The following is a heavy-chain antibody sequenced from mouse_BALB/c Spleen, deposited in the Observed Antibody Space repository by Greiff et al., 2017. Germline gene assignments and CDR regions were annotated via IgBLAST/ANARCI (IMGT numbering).Heavy chain of an antibody. CDR2: ISYSGST. J-gene: IGHJ2*01. CDR3: ARRGRRGFDY. D-gene: IGHD2-12*01. CDR1: GYSITSDYA. Sequence: DVQLQESGPGLVKPSQSLSLTCTVTGYSITSDYAWNWIRQFPGNKLEWMGYISYSGSTSYNPSLKSRISITRDTSKNQFFLQLNSVTTEDTATYYCARRGRRGFDYWGQGTTLTVSS. V-gene: IGHV3-2*02.